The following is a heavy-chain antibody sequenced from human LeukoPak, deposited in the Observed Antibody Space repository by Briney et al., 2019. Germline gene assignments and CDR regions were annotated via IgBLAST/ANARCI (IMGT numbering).Heavy chain of an antibody. V-gene: IGHV4-4*07. CDR3: ARLHLPAHEGAFDI. CDR2: IHTSGTT. D-gene: IGHD1-14*01. CDR1: GGSISKYY. J-gene: IGHJ3*02. Sequence: SETLSLTCTVPGGSISKYYWSWXRQXXDXXXXXXGRIHTSGTTNYNPSLKSRVTLSVDTSTNQFSLRLTSVTATDTAVYYCARLHLPAHEGAFDIWGRGTMVTVSS.